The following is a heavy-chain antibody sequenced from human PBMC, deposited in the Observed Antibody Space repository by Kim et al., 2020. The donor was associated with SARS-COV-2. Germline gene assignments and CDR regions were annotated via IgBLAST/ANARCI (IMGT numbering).Heavy chain of an antibody. J-gene: IGHJ3*02. D-gene: IGHD2-15*01. V-gene: IGHV3-21*01. CDR3: ARDWLGGYCSGGSCPRAFDI. CDR1: GFTFSSYS. Sequence: GGSLRLSCAASGFTFSSYSMNWVRQAPGKGLEWVSSISSSSYIYYADSVKGRFTISRDNAKNSLYLQMNSLRAEDTAVYYCARDWLGGYCSGGSCPRAFDIWGQGTMVTVSS. CDR2: ISSSSYI.